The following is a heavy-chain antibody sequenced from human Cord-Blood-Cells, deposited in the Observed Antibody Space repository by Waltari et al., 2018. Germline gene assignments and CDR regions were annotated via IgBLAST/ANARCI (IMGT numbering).Heavy chain of an antibody. V-gene: IGHV3-33*01. CDR1: GFTFRSYG. J-gene: IGHJ4*02. D-gene: IGHD3-22*01. Sequence: QVQLVESGGGVVQPGRSLRLSWAASGFTFRSYGMHWVRQAPGQGLEWVEVIWYDGNNKYYADSVKGRFTISRDNSKNTLYLQMNSLRAEDTAVYYCARDLIYYDSSGYYPTFGYWGQGTLVTVSS. CDR3: ARDLIYYDSSGYYPTFGY. CDR2: IWYDGNNK.